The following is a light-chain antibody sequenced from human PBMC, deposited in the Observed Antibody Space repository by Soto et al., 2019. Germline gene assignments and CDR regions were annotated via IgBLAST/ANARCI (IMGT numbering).Light chain of an antibody. J-gene: IGLJ2*01. V-gene: IGLV2-14*01. CDR3: SSYTTNITPVV. CDR2: EVT. CDR1: SGDIGGYNY. Sequence: QSALTQPASVSGSPGQSITISCTGTSGDIGGYNYASWYQQHPGKAPKLLISEVTNRPSGVSNRFSGSKSGNTASLTISGLQAEDEADYYCSSYTTNITPVVFGGGTKLTVL.